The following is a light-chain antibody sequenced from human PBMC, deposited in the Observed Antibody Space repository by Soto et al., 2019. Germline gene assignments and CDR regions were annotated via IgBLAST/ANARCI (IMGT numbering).Light chain of an antibody. V-gene: IGKV2-30*01. J-gene: IGKJ2*01. CDR3: MEGTHWPYT. CDR1: QSLVYSDGNTY. CDR2: KVS. Sequence: DVVMTQSPLSLPVTLGQPASISCRSSQSLVYSDGNTYLNWFQQRPGQSPRRLIYKVSNRDSGVPDRFGGGGSGADFTLKISGVEAEDFGLYYCMEGTHWPYTCGQGTELEIK.